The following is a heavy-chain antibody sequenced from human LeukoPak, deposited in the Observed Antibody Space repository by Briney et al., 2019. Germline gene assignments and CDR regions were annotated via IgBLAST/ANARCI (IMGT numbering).Heavy chain of an antibody. J-gene: IGHJ4*02. CDR2: VYYSGGT. Sequence: SETLSLTCTVSGGSISSSSYYWGWIRQPPGKGLEWIGSVYYSGGTYYNPSLKSRVTISVDTSKNQFSLKLSSVTAADTAVYYCARRTYVLRYFDWSSYYFDYWGQGTLVTVSS. CDR3: ARRTYVLRYFDWSSYYFDY. CDR1: GGSISSSSYY. D-gene: IGHD3-9*01. V-gene: IGHV4-39*01.